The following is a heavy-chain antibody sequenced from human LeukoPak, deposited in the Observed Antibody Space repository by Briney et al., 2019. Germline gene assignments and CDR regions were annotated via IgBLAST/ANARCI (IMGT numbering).Heavy chain of an antibody. D-gene: IGHD3-10*01. CDR3: TGNYYGSGSYADFDY. CDR2: IRYDGSNK. V-gene: IGHV3-30*02. J-gene: IGHJ4*02. CDR1: GFTLSSYG. Sequence: GGSLRLSCAASGFTLSSYGMHWVRQAPGKGLEWVAFIRYDGSNKYYADSVKGRFTISRDNSKNTAYLQMDSLKTEDTAVYYCTGNYYGSGSYADFDYWGQGTLVTVSS.